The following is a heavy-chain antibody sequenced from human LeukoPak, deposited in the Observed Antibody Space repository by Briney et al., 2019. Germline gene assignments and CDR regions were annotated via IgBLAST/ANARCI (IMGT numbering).Heavy chain of an antibody. CDR1: GFTVSRNY. Sequence: GGSLRLSCAASGFTVSRNYMSWVRQAPGKGLEWVSVLYSSGSTNYTDSVKGRFTISRDNSKNTLSLQMSSLSAEDTAVYYCAKGGCTNGVGYNDYWGQGTLVTVSS. V-gene: IGHV3-66*03. J-gene: IGHJ4*02. D-gene: IGHD2-8*01. CDR3: AKGGCTNGVGYNDY. CDR2: LYSSGST.